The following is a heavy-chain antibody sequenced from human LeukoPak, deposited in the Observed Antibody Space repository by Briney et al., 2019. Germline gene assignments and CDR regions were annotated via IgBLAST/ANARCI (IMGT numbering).Heavy chain of an antibody. CDR3: ARDPPPAAMSFSYYYYGMDV. Sequence: GASVKVSCKAAGYTFTSYYMHWVRQAPGQGLEWMGVINPSGGGTTYAQKFQGRVTMTRDLSTSTAYMELWSLRSDDTAVYYCARDPPPAAMSFSYYYYGMDVWGQGTTVTVSS. V-gene: IGHV1-46*01. CDR1: GYTFTSYY. D-gene: IGHD2-2*01. CDR2: INPSGGGT. J-gene: IGHJ6*02.